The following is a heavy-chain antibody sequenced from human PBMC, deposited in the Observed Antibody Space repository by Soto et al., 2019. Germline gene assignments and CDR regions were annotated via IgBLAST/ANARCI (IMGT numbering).Heavy chain of an antibody. J-gene: IGHJ4*02. CDR3: ARGRSGAAGTFDY. CDR2: IYTIENT. V-gene: IGHV4-31*03. D-gene: IGHD6-13*01. CDR1: GGSIHSGGYY. Sequence: VQLQESGPGLVTPSQTLSLTCTVSGGSIHSGGYYWTWIRQYPGQGREWIGYIYTIENTYYNPSLESRVTLSEDRSKTQFSLRLTSVTAADTAVYYCARGRSGAAGTFDYWGQGALVTVSS.